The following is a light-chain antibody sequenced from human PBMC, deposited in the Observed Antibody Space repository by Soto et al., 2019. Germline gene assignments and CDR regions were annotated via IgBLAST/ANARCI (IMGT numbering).Light chain of an antibody. V-gene: IGKV1-5*01. CDR2: DAS. CDR1: QSISSW. Sequence: DIQMTQSPSTLSASVGDRVTITCRASQSISSWLAWYQQKPGKAPKLLIYDASGLESGVPSRFSGSGSGTEFTLTISSLQHDDFATYYCQQYNSYSITFGQGTRLEIK. CDR3: QQYNSYSIT. J-gene: IGKJ5*01.